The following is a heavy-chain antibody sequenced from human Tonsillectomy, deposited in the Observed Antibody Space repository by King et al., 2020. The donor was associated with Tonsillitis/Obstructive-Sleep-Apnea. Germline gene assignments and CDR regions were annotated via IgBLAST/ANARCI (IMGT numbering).Heavy chain of an antibody. D-gene: IGHD3-3*01. CDR2: XXPXGGXT. CDR3: AREGSIFGVLIPPDY. CDR1: GYTFTSYY. V-gene: IGHV1-46*01. J-gene: IGHJ4*02. Sequence: VQLVESGAEVKKPGASVRLSCKASGYTFTSYYMHWVRQAPGQGLDWMGIXXPXGGXTNYAQKFQGRVTLTRDTPTSTVYMELSXLRSDDTAIYYCAREGSIFGVLIPPDYWGQGTLVTVSS.